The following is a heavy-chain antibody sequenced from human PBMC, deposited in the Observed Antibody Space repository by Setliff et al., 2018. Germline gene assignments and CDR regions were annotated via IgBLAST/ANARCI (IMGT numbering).Heavy chain of an antibody. V-gene: IGHV3-23*01. CDR2: TTGSGGDR. CDR1: GLTFRNYA. CDR3: ARDDDNTSRHSRFEH. D-gene: IGHD3-22*01. J-gene: IGHJ5*02. Sequence: PGGSLRLSCAASGLTFRNYAMSWVRQAPGKGLEWVSSTTGSGGDRDYADSVKGRFTISRDNSQNTVYLQMDSLRAEDTAVYYCARDDDNTSRHSRFEHWGQGTPVTVSS.